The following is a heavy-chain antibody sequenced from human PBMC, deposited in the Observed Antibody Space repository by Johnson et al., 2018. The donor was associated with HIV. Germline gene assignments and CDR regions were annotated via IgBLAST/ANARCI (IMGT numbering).Heavy chain of an antibody. CDR1: GFIVSSNY. D-gene: IGHD3-10*01. V-gene: IGHV3-20*04. Sequence: MQLVESGAGVVRPGGSLRLSCAASGFIVSSNYMTWVRQAPGQGLEWVSGMNLNGGSTSYADSVKGRFTILRDNAKTTLFRQMNSPRAEDTAVYYCASSWFGELSYAFDIWGQGTMVTVSS. CDR2: MNLNGGST. CDR3: ASSWFGELSYAFDI. J-gene: IGHJ3*02.